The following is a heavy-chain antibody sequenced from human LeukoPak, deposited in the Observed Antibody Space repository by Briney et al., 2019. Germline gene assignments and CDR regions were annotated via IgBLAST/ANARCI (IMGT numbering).Heavy chain of an antibody. CDR1: GFTFSSYA. V-gene: IGHV3-23*01. CDR3: ATYYYGSGSYYNPFDY. D-gene: IGHD3-10*01. J-gene: IGHJ4*02. CDR2: ISGSGGST. Sequence: GGSLRLYCAASGFTFSSYAMSWVRQAPGKGLEWVSAISGSGGSTYYADSVKGRFTISRDNSKNTLYLQMNSLRAEDTAVYYCATYYYGSGSYYNPFDYWGQGTLVTVSS.